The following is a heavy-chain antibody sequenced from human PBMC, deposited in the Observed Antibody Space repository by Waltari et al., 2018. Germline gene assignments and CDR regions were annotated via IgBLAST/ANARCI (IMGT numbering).Heavy chain of an antibody. J-gene: IGHJ4*02. CDR2: ISSRSSYI. CDR3: ARSDYFDY. CDR1: GFTFSPYN. V-gene: IGHV3-21*01. Sequence: EVPLVNSGGGLVKPGGSLRLSCAASGFTFSPYNMNWVRQAPGKGLEWVSSISSRSSYIYYADSVKGRFTLSRDNTKNSLYLQMNSLRAEDTAVYYCARSDYFDYWGQGTLVTVSS.